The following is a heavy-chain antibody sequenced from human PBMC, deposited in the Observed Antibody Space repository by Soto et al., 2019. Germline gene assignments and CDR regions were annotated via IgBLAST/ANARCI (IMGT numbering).Heavy chain of an antibody. CDR1: GGSISSYY. D-gene: IGHD1-26*01. J-gene: IGHJ4*02. V-gene: IGHV4-59*01. Sequence: SETLSLTCTVSGGSISSYYWSWIRQPPGKGLEWIGYIYYSGSTNYNPSLKSRVTISVDTSKNQFSLKLSSVTAADTALYYCARQVGARGIYLDYWGQGTLVTVSS. CDR2: IYYSGST. CDR3: ARQVGARGIYLDY.